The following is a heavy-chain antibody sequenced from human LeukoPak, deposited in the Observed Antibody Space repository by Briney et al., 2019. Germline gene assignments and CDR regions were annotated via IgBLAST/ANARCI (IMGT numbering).Heavy chain of an antibody. CDR1: GISFSTYS. CDR2: ISTDSNYI. D-gene: IGHD4-17*01. V-gene: IGHV3-21*06. J-gene: IGHJ3*02. CDR3: ATSCRDYGVEGGACEI. Sequence: GGSLRLFCAAPGISFSTYSMNWVRQAPGKGLEWVSSISTDSNYIYHADSVKGRFTTSRDNAKNSLYLQMNSLRAEDTAVYYCATSCRDYGVEGGACEIWRQGTMVTVSS.